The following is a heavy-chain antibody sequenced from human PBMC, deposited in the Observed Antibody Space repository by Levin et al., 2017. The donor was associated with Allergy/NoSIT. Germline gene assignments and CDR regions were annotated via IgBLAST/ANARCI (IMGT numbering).Heavy chain of an antibody. V-gene: IGHV3-23*01. CDR3: AKVGPV. CDR1: GLTFSDYA. J-gene: IGHJ4*02. Sequence: GGSLRLSCVVSGLTFSDYAVTWVRQAPGKGLEWVSSISGSGTTTYYADSVKGRFTISRDNSMNTLYLQMNSLRVEDTAVYYCAKVGPVGGRGALVTVSS. D-gene: IGHD3-16*01. CDR2: ISGSGTTT.